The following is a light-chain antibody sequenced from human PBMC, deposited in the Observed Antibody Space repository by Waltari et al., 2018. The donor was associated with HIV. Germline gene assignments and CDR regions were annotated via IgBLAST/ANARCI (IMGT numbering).Light chain of an antibody. Sequence: DIQMTQSPSSLSASVGDRVTITCRASQTISGYLNWYQQQPGRAPKLLIYAASILLSGVPSRFSGSGSETDFTLTISSLQPEDFATYYCQQTYSTPLTFGGGTKVEMK. CDR3: QQTYSTPLT. V-gene: IGKV1-39*01. CDR1: QTISGY. J-gene: IGKJ4*01. CDR2: AAS.